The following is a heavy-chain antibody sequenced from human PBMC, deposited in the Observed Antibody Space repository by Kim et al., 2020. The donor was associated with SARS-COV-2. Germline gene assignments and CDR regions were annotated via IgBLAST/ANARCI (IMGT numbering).Heavy chain of an antibody. V-gene: IGHV6-1*01. D-gene: IGHD6-13*01. Sequence: NDYAVSVKSRITINPDTSKNQFSLQLNSVTPEDTAVYYCAKVAAAGPMDVWGQGTTVTVSS. CDR3: AKVAAAGPMDV. CDR2: N. J-gene: IGHJ6*02.